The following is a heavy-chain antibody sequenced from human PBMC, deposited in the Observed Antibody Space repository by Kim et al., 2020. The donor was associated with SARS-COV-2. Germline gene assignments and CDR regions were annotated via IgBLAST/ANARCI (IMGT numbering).Heavy chain of an antibody. J-gene: IGHJ4*02. V-gene: IGHV1-18*01. Sequence: NTNYAQKLQSRVTMTTDTSTSTAYMELRSRRSDDTAVYYCARLEGLGGIDYWGQGTLVTVSS. CDR2: NT. CDR3: ARLEGLGGIDY.